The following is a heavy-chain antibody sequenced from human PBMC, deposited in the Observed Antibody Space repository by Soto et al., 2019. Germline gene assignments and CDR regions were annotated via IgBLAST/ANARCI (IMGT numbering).Heavy chain of an antibody. D-gene: IGHD4-4*01. CDR2: IFYTGST. V-gene: IGHV4-4*02. CDR1: GGSISTSSNL. CDR3: ASLGTTITSFAS. J-gene: IGHJ4*02. Sequence: SETLSLTCAVSGGSISTSSNLWTWVRQSPGKGLEWIGDIFYTGSTNFNPSLRGRVSISVDKSENQFSLKLTSVTAADTAVYFCASLGTTITSFASWGQGTLVTVSS.